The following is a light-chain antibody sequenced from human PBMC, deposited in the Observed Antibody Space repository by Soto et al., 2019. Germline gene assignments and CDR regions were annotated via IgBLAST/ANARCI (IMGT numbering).Light chain of an antibody. CDR1: QSVSSSY. J-gene: IGKJ2*01. CDR3: QQYGSSPYT. V-gene: IGKV3-20*01. CDR2: GAS. Sequence: EIVLTQSPGTLSLSPGERATLSCRASQSVSSSYLAWYQQKPGQAPRLLIYGASNRATGIPDRFSGSGSGTDFTLTISRLEPADFAISYCQQYGSSPYTFGQGTKLEIK.